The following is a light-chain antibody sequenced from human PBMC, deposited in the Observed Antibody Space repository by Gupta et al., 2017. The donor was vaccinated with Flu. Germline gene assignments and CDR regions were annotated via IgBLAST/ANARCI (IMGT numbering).Light chain of an antibody. CDR2: DAS. Sequence: TLTWPPVETATLSCRDRQGVSRCLAWDQQKPAQAPMLLIYDASNRANGIPARFRGSGSRTDFTLTISSREHVDSAVFYCQQRSNWPWAFGQGTKVEIK. V-gene: IGKV3-11*01. CDR3: QQRSNWPWA. CDR1: QGVSRC. J-gene: IGKJ1*01.